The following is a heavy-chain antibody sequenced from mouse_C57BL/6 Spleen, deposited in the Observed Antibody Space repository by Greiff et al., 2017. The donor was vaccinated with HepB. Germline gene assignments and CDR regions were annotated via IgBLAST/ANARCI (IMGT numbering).Heavy chain of an antibody. Sequence: VQLQQPGAELVKPGASVKLSCKASGYTFTSYWMHWVKQRPGQGLEWIGMIHPNSGSTNYNEKFKSKATLTVDKSSSTAYMQLSSLTSEDSAVYYCARYGYDYDDWFAYWGQGTLVTVSA. CDR2: IHPNSGST. CDR1: GYTFTSYW. J-gene: IGHJ3*01. V-gene: IGHV1-64*01. D-gene: IGHD2-4*01. CDR3: ARYGYDYDDWFAY.